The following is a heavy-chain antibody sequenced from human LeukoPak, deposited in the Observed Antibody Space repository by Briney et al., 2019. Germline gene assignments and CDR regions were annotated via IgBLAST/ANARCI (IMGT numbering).Heavy chain of an antibody. V-gene: IGHV1-2*06. J-gene: IGHJ6*02. Sequence: ASVKVSCKASGYTFTSYGISWVRQAPGQGLEWMGRINPNSGGTNYAQKFQGRVTMTRDTSISTAYMELSSLRSEDTAVYYCARVHYSYYYYYYGMDVWGQGTTVTVSS. CDR3: ARVHYSYYYYYYGMDV. D-gene: IGHD4-11*01. CDR1: GYTFTSYG. CDR2: INPNSGGT.